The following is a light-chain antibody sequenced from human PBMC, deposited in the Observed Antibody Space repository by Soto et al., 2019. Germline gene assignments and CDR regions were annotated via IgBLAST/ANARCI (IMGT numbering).Light chain of an antibody. V-gene: IGKV1-5*03. J-gene: IGKJ4*01. CDR2: KAS. CDR1: QSISSW. CDR3: QQYNSYSLT. Sequence: DIQMTQSPSTLSASVGDRVTITCRASQSISSWLAWYQQKPGNAPKLLIYKASSLESGVPSRFSGSGSGTEFTLTISSLQPDDFAAYYCQQYNSYSLTFGGGTKVEIK.